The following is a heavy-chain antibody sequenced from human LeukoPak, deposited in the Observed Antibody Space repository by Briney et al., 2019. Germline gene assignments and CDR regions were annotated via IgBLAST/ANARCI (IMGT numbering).Heavy chain of an antibody. D-gene: IGHD6-19*01. CDR1: GFTFRNYW. Sequence: GGSLRLSCATSGFTFRNYWMTWVRQAPAKGLEWVATINEPGSEKYYVGAVKARFTISRDNAKNSLYLEMNNLRAEDTAIYDCASFSVGGPRGQGTLVTVSS. CDR2: INEPGSEK. CDR3: ASFSVGGP. J-gene: IGHJ5*02. V-gene: IGHV3-7*01.